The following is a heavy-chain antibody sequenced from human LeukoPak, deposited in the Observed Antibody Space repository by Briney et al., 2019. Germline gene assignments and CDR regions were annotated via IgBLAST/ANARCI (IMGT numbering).Heavy chain of an antibody. CDR3: TSQLQLLTFFDY. V-gene: IGHV3-49*04. D-gene: IGHD6-13*01. Sequence: GGSLSLSCTASGFSFGDYSMNWVRQAPGKGLEWVGFIRSEAYGGTTQYAASVKGRFTISRDDSKSIAYLQMNSLKTEDTAVYYCTSQLQLLTFFDYWGQGTLVTVSS. CDR2: IRSEAYGGTT. J-gene: IGHJ4*02. CDR1: GFSFGDYS.